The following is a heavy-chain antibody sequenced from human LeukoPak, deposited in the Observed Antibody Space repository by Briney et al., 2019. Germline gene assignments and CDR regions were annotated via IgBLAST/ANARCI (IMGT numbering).Heavy chain of an antibody. CDR1: GYTFTGYY. J-gene: IGHJ4*02. CDR3: ARALYDYVWGSYRYDY. D-gene: IGHD3-16*02. CDR2: INPNSGGT. Sequence: ASVKVSCKASGYTFTGYYMHWVRQAPGQGLEWMGWINPNSGGTNYAQKFQGRVTMTTDTSTSTAYMELRGLRSGDTAVYYCARALYDYVWGSYRYDYWGQGTLVTVSS. V-gene: IGHV1-2*02.